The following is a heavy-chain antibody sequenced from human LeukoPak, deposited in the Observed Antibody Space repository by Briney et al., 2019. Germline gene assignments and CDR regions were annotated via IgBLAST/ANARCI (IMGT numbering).Heavy chain of an antibody. J-gene: IGHJ4*02. V-gene: IGHV3-23*01. CDR1: GFTFSSYA. D-gene: IGHD6-13*01. CDR3: AKVWGFSSSWYGGTFDY. Sequence: GGSLRLSCAASGFTFSSYAMSWVRQASGKGLEWVSAISGSGGSTYYADSVKGRFTISRDNSKNTLYLQMNSLRAEDTAVYYCAKVWGFSSSWYGGTFDYWGQGTLVTVSS. CDR2: ISGSGGST.